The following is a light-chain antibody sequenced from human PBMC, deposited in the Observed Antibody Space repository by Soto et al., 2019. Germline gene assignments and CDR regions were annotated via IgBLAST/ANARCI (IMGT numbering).Light chain of an antibody. Sequence: EIVLTQSPGTLSLSPGERATLSCRASQSVSSNYSAWYQQKPGQAPRLLIYGASNRATGIPDRFSGSGSVTDFTLTISRLEPEDFAVYYCQHYTTSLYTFGQGTKLEIK. V-gene: IGKV3-20*01. J-gene: IGKJ2*01. CDR2: GAS. CDR3: QHYTTSLYT. CDR1: QSVSSNY.